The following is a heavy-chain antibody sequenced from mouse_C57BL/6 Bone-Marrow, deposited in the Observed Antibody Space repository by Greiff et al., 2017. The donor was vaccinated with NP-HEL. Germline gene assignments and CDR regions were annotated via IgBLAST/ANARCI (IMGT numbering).Heavy chain of an antibody. Sequence: QVQLQQPGAELVKPGASVKLSCKASGYTFTSYWMHWVKQRPGQGLEWIGMIHPNSGSNKYNEKFKSKAPLTVDKSSSTAYMQLSSLTSEDSAVYDCARGVVTTNYAMDYWGQGTSVTVSS. CDR3: ARGVVTTNYAMDY. V-gene: IGHV1-64*01. CDR1: GYTFTSYW. CDR2: IHPNSGSN. D-gene: IGHD2-2*01. J-gene: IGHJ4*01.